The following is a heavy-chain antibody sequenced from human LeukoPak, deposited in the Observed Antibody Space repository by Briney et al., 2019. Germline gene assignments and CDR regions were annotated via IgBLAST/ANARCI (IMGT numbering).Heavy chain of an antibody. D-gene: IGHD3-22*01. J-gene: IGHJ4*02. CDR2: ISYDGSNK. CDR3: AREGPRGHYYDSSGYMGPHY. Sequence: GGSLRLSCAASGFTFSSYAMHWVRQAPGKGLEWVAVISYDGSNKYYADSVKGRFTISRDNSKNTLYLQMNSLRAEDTAVYYCAREGPRGHYYDSSGYMGPHYWGQGTLVTVSS. V-gene: IGHV3-30-3*01. CDR1: GFTFSSYA.